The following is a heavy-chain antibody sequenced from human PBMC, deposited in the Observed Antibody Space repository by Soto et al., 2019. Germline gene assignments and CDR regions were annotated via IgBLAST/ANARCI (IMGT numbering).Heavy chain of an antibody. Sequence: GGSLRLSCAASGFTFSSYAMHWVRQAPGKGLEWVAVISYDGSNKYYADSVKGRFTISRDNSKNTLYLQMNSLRAEDTAVYYCAKDLGRDGYNLYYFDYWGQGTLVTVSS. CDR1: GFTFSSYA. V-gene: IGHV3-30-3*01. CDR3: AKDLGRDGYNLYYFDY. J-gene: IGHJ4*02. D-gene: IGHD5-12*01. CDR2: ISYDGSNK.